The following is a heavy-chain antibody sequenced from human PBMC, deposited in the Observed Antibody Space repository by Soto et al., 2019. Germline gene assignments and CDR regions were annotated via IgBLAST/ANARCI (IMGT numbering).Heavy chain of an antibody. V-gene: IGHV4-39*01. CDR2: IDNGGNT. CDR1: GRTFNINADF. J-gene: IGHJ4*02. Sequence: SSETLSLTCTVSGRTFNINADFWYLAWIRQPPGKGLGWIGSIDNGGNTHYNAPLKSRVIISADTSKNQFSLSLNSVTAADTAVYYCVKRSLLMAPTWGQGIQVTVSS. D-gene: IGHD1-26*01. CDR3: VKRSLLMAPT.